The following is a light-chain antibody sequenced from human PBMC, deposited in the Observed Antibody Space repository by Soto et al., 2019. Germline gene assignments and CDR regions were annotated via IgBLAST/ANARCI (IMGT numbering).Light chain of an antibody. Sequence: QAVVTQPPSASGTPGQRVTISCSGSRSNIGSDYVYWFQLLPGTAPKLLIYRNNQRPSGVPDRFSGSKSGTSASLAISGLRSEDEADYYCAAWDDSLTGWEFGGGTKVTVL. CDR3: AAWDDSLTGWE. CDR2: RNN. CDR1: RSNIGSDY. V-gene: IGLV1-47*01. J-gene: IGLJ3*02.